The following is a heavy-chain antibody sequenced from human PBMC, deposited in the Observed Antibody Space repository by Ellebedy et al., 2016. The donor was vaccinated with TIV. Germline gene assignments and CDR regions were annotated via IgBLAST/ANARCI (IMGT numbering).Heavy chain of an antibody. V-gene: IGHV1-18*01. CDR1: GYTFTNYG. Sequence: ASVKVSCKASGYTFTNYGVTWVRHAPGQGLQWKGWNSAYNGNTNYAQKLQVRVTMTTDTSTNTTYMDLRSLRSDDTAVYYCARSGAIIAAGKIDYWGQGTLVTVSS. D-gene: IGHD6-13*01. CDR3: ARSGAIIAAGKIDY. CDR2: NSAYNGNT. J-gene: IGHJ4*02.